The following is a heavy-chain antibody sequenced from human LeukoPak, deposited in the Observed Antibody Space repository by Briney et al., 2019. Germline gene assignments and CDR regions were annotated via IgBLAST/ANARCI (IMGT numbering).Heavy chain of an antibody. Sequence: GGSQRLSCAASGFTVTSNYMSWVRQAPGKGLEWVSVIYSGGSTYYADSVKGRFTISRDNSKNTLYLQMNNLSAEDTAVYYCAGNRYSGTSPTAGDFDYWGQGTLVTVSS. CDR1: GFTVTSNY. CDR2: IYSGGST. D-gene: IGHD1-26*01. V-gene: IGHV3-66*01. J-gene: IGHJ4*02. CDR3: AGNRYSGTSPTAGDFDY.